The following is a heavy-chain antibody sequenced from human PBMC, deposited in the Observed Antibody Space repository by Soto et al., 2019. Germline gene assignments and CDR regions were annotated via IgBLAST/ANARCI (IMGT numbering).Heavy chain of an antibody. V-gene: IGHV1-69*04. CDR1: GGTFSSYT. J-gene: IGHJ5*02. Sequence: GASVKVSCKASGGTFSSYTISWVRQAPGQGREWVGRIIPILGIANYAQKFQGRVTITADKATSTAYMELSSLRSEDTAVYYCARDQPRIVVVVAASGGVRWFDPWGQGTLVTVSS. CDR2: IIPILGIA. CDR3: ARDQPRIVVVVAASGGVRWFDP. D-gene: IGHD2-15*01.